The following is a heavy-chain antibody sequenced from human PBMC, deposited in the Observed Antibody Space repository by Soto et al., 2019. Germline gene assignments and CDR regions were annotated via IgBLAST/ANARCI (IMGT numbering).Heavy chain of an antibody. J-gene: IGHJ4*01. CDR3: ARGGTIAVTTIGDY. V-gene: IGHV3-48*02. CDR2: ISSSSSTI. CDR1: GFNFRSYN. Sequence: DVQLVESGGGLVQPGGSLRLSCAASGFNFRSYNMNWVRQAPGKGLDWVSYISSSSSTIYYADSVKGRFTISRDNAKNSLYLQMNSLRDDDTAMYYCARGGTIAVTTIGDYWGQGTLVTVSS. D-gene: IGHD5-12*01.